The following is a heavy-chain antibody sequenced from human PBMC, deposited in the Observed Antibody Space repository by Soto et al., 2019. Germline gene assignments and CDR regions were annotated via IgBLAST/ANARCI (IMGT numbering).Heavy chain of an antibody. D-gene: IGHD3-10*01. J-gene: IGHJ6*02. CDR1: GFTFRTYT. CDR3: ARDRGYDAHDYYYNAMDV. V-gene: IGHV3-21*01. CDR2: IRGFSPYT. Sequence: GGSLRLCCISSGFTFRTYTMNWVRQAPRKGLEWVSGIRGFSPYTFYAESVKGRFTISRDNAKNSLYLQMNSLRAEDTAVYYCARDRGYDAHDYYYNAMDVWGQGTTVTSP.